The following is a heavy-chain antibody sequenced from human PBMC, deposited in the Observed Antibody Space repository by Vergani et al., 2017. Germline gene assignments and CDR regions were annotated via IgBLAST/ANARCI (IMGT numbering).Heavy chain of an antibody. CDR1: GFTFSNAW. Sequence: EVQLVESGGGLVKPGGSLRLSCAASGFTFSNAWMSWVRQAPGKGLEWVGRIKSKTDGGTTDYAAPVKGRFTISRDDSKNTLYLQMNSLKTEDTAVYYCAKDHEEDYDFWSGYPYYYMDVWGKGTTVTVSS. J-gene: IGHJ6*03. V-gene: IGHV3-15*01. D-gene: IGHD3-3*01. CDR2: IKSKTDGGTT. CDR3: AKDHEEDYDFWSGYPYYYMDV.